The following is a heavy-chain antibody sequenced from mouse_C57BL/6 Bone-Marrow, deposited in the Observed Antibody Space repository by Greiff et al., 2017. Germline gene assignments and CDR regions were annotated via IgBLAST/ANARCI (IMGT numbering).Heavy chain of an antibody. Sequence: EVQLVESGGGLVQSGRSLRLSCATSGFTFSDFYMEWVRQAPGKGLEWIAASRNKANDYTTEYSASVKGRFIVSRDTSQSILYLQMNALRAEDTAIYYCARDAGTGYFDYWGQGTTLTVSS. V-gene: IGHV7-1*01. D-gene: IGHD4-1*01. CDR2: SRNKANDYTT. CDR3: ARDAGTGYFDY. J-gene: IGHJ2*01. CDR1: GFTFSDFY.